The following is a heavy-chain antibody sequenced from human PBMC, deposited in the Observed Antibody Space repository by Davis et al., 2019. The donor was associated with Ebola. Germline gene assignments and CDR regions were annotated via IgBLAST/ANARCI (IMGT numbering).Heavy chain of an antibody. D-gene: IGHD1-26*01. Sequence: GESLKISCAASGFTFSSYAMSWVRQAPGKGLEWVSAISGSGGSTYYADSVKGRFTISRDNSKNTLYLQMNSLRTEDTAVYYCAKGGQWELLDYWGQGTLVTVSS. J-gene: IGHJ4*02. CDR1: GFTFSSYA. CDR3: AKGGQWELLDY. CDR2: ISGSGGST. V-gene: IGHV3-23*01.